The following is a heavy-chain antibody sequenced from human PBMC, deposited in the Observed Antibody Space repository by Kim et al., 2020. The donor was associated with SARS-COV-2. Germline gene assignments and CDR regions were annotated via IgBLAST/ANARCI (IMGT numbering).Heavy chain of an antibody. J-gene: IGHJ5*02. D-gene: IGHD6-19*01. Sequence: GESLKISCKGSGYSFTSYWISWVRQMPGKGLEWMGRIDPSDSYTKYSPSFQGHVTISADKSISTAYLQWSSLKASDTAMYYCARLGRQWLVARGVGASVDPWGQGTLVTVSS. V-gene: IGHV5-10-1*01. CDR2: IDPSDSYT. CDR1: GYSFTSYW. CDR3: ARLGRQWLVARGVGASVDP.